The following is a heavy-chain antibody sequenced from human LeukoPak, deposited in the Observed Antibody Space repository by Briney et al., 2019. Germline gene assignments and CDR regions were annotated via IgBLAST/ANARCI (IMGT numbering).Heavy chain of an antibody. D-gene: IGHD3-22*01. J-gene: IGHJ4*02. CDR1: GGSFSGYY. Sequence: PSETLSLTCAVYGGSFSGYYWSWIRQPPGKGLEWIGGINHSGSTNYNPSLKSRVTISVDTSKNQFSLKLSSVTAADTAVYYCARELYYYDSSGYYPFDYWGQGTLVTVSS. CDR3: ARELYYYDSSGYYPFDY. CDR2: INHSGST. V-gene: IGHV4-34*01.